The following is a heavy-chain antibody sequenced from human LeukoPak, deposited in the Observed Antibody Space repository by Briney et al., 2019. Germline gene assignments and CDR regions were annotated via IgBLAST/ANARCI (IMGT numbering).Heavy chain of an antibody. CDR3: ARNRGLTYGMDV. CDR2: LSYSGST. Sequence: SETLSLTCTVSGGSISSHYWNWIQQPPGKGLEWIGYLSYSGSTNYNPSLKSRVTISADSSKNQFSLKLSSVTAADTAVYYCARNRGLTYGMDVWGQGTTVTVSS. J-gene: IGHJ6*02. CDR1: GGSISSHY. D-gene: IGHD3-10*01. V-gene: IGHV4-59*11.